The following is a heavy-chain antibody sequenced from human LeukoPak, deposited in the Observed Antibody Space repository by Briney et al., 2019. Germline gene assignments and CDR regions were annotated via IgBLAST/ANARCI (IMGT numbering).Heavy chain of an antibody. CDR2: ISYDGSNK. D-gene: IGHD6-19*01. CDR1: GFTFSSYA. J-gene: IGHJ4*02. Sequence: GRSLRLSCAASGFTFSSYATHWVRQAPGKGLEWVAVISYDGSNKYYADSVKGRFTISRDNAKNSLYLQMSSLRPEDSAVYYCARNIAVAGALDYWGQGTLVTVSS. V-gene: IGHV3-30-3*01. CDR3: ARNIAVAGALDY.